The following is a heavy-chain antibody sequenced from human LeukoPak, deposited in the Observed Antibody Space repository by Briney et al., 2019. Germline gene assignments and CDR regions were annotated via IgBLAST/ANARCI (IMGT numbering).Heavy chain of an antibody. CDR3: ARESSSWYGASYYYYMDV. J-gene: IGHJ6*03. D-gene: IGHD6-13*01. V-gene: IGHV4-59*01. CDR2: IYYSGRT. Sequence: PSETLSLTCSVSGGSISSYYWSWIRQPPGKGLEWIGYIYYSGRTSYNPSLKSRVTISVDTSKNQFSLRLSSVTAADTAVYYCARESSSWYGASYYYYMDVWGKGTTVTISS. CDR1: GGSISSYY.